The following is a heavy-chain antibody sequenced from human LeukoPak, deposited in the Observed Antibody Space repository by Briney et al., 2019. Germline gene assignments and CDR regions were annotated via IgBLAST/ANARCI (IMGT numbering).Heavy chain of an antibody. CDR1: GYSISSGYY. CDR3: ARSLTAYSSSYPFDY. Sequence: SETLSLTCTVSGYSISSGYYWGWIRQPPGKGLEWIGSIYHSGSTYYNPSLKSRVTISVDTSKNQFSLKLSSVTAADTAVYYCARSLTAYSSSYPFDYWGQGTLVTVSS. D-gene: IGHD6-13*01. CDR2: IYHSGST. J-gene: IGHJ4*02. V-gene: IGHV4-38-2*02.